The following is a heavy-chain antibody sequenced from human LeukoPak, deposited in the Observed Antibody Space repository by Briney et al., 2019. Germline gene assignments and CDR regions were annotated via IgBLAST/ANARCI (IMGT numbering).Heavy chain of an antibody. CDR1: GYTFTSYG. J-gene: IGHJ4*02. Sequence: ASVKVSCKASGYTFTSYGISWVRQAPGQGLEWMGWISAYNGNTNYAQKFQGRVTMTRDTSISTAYMELSRLRSDDTAVYYCARTSRATMIVVVRFDYWGQGTLVTVSS. V-gene: IGHV1-18*01. D-gene: IGHD3-22*01. CDR3: ARTSRATMIVVVRFDY. CDR2: ISAYNGNT.